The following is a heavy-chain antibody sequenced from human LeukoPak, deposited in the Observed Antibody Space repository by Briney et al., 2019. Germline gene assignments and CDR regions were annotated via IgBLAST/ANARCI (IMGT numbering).Heavy chain of an antibody. D-gene: IGHD6-13*01. CDR2: ISSSGSTI. Sequence: PGGSLRLSCAASGFTFNFYEMNWVRQAPGKGLEWIAYISSSGSTIYYADSVKGRFTISRDIANGSLFLQMNNLKVEDTAIYYCARCGIAAAGTWGDFDYWGQGALVTVSS. CDR1: GFTFNFYE. V-gene: IGHV3-48*03. CDR3: ARCGIAAAGTWGDFDY. J-gene: IGHJ4*02.